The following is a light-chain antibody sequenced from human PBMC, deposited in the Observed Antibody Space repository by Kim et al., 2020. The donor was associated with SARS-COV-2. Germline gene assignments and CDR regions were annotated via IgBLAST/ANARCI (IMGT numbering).Light chain of an antibody. V-gene: IGLV3-21*04. CDR2: YDS. J-gene: IGLJ2*01. CDR1: NIGSKS. CDR3: QVWDSSSDHHVV. Sequence: PGKTARNTCGGNNIGSKSVHWYQQKPGQAPVLVIYYDSDRPSGIPERFSGSNSGNTATLTISRVEAGDEADYYCQVWDSSSDHHVVFGGGTQLTVL.